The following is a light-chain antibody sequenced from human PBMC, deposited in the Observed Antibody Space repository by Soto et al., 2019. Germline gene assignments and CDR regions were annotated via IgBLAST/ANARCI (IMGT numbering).Light chain of an antibody. CDR3: QHYNNWPRT. Sequence: EILMTQSPATLSVSPGERATLSCSASQRVSSNLAWYQQKPGQAPRLLIYGASTRATGIPARFSGSGSGTEFTLTISSLQSEDLAVYYCQHYNNWPRTFGQGTKVELK. CDR2: GAS. CDR1: QRVSSN. V-gene: IGKV3-15*01. J-gene: IGKJ1*01.